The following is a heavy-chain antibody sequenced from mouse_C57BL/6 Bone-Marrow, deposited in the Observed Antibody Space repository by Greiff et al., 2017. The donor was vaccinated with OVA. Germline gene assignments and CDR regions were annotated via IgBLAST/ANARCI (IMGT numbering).Heavy chain of an antibody. Sequence: EVQLVESGGDLVKPGGSLKLSCAASGFTFSSYGMSWVRQTPDKRLEWVATISSGGSYTYYPDSVKGRFTISRDNAKNTLYLQMSRLKSEDTAMYYWAILFYYYGSSYDYWGQGTTLTVSS. J-gene: IGHJ2*01. CDR3: AILFYYYGSSYDY. V-gene: IGHV5-6*01. CDR1: GFTFSSYG. D-gene: IGHD1-1*01. CDR2: ISSGGSYT.